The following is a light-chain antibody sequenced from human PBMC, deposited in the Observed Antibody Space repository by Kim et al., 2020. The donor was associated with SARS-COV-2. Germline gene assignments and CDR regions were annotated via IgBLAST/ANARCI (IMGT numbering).Light chain of an antibody. Sequence: ASVGDRVTITCRASQDISSWLAWYQQKPGKAPKVLIYEASNLQSGVPSRFSGSGSGTDFTLTINGLQPEDFATYYCQQTHGFPLTFGGGTKVDIK. V-gene: IGKV1D-12*01. CDR2: EAS. CDR1: QDISSW. J-gene: IGKJ4*01. CDR3: QQTHGFPLT.